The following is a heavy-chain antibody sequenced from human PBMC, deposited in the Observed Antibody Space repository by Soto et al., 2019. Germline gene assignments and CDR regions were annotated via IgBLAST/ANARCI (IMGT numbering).Heavy chain of an antibody. V-gene: IGHV3-23*01. D-gene: IGHD2-2*01. CDR3: AKSSSRAHYYGMDV. CDR2: ISARGGDT. CDR1: GSTFNTHG. Sequence: PGAVPRPSCTDSGSTFNTHGMNWVRQAPGKGLEWVAGISARGGDTSYADSVKGRFTIARDNSKDTLYLQMNRLRVEDTALYYCAKSSSRAHYYGMDVWGQGTTVTTS. J-gene: IGHJ6*02.